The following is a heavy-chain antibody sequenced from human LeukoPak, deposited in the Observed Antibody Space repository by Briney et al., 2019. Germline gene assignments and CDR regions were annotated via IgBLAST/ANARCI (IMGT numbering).Heavy chain of an antibody. V-gene: IGHV3-74*01. CDR1: GFTFNNYA. J-gene: IGHJ4*02. CDR2: IEGDGNRI. Sequence: GGSLRLSCAASGFTFNNYAMSWVRQAPGKGLMWVSRIEGDGNRITYADSVKGRFTISRDNAKNTLYLQMNSLRAEDTAVYYCTRDWRNLGYDYWGQGTLVTVSS. D-gene: IGHD5-12*01. CDR3: TRDWRNLGYDY.